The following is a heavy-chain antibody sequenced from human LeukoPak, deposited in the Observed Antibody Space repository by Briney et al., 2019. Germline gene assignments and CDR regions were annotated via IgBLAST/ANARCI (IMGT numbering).Heavy chain of an antibody. Sequence: SETLSLTCTVSGGSISSGGYYWSWIRQHPGKGLEWIGYIYYSGSTYYNPSLKSRVTISVDTSKNQFSLKLSSVTAADTAVYYCARDEDGSGIDYWGQGTLVTVSS. D-gene: IGHD3-10*01. V-gene: IGHV4-31*03. CDR3: ARDEDGSGIDY. CDR2: IYYSGST. J-gene: IGHJ4*02. CDR1: GGSISSGGYY.